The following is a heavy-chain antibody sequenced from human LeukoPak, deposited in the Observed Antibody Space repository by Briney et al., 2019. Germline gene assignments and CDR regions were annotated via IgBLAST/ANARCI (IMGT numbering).Heavy chain of an antibody. Sequence: SETLSLTCAVYGGSFSGYYWSWIRQPPGKGVEWIGEINHSGSTNYNPSLKSRVTISVDTSKNQFSLKLSSVTAADTAVYYCARHKTITMVRGVTNWFDPWGQGTLVTVSS. CDR1: GGSFSGYY. J-gene: IGHJ5*02. D-gene: IGHD3-10*01. V-gene: IGHV4-34*01. CDR2: INHSGST. CDR3: ARHKTITMVRGVTNWFDP.